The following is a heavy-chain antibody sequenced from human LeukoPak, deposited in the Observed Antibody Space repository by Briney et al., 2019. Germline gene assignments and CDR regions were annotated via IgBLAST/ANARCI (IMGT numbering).Heavy chain of an antibody. CDR3: ARNRATNDY. J-gene: IGHJ4*02. CDR2: MKDDGNEI. V-gene: IGHV3-7*01. D-gene: IGHD1-26*01. CDR1: GFTFKNYR. Sequence: GGSLRLSCTASGFTFKNYRMTWVRQAPGKGLEWVASMKDDGNEIQYVDSVKGRFTISRDNAKNSLYLQMNNLRAEDTAVYYCARNRATNDYWGQGTLVTASS.